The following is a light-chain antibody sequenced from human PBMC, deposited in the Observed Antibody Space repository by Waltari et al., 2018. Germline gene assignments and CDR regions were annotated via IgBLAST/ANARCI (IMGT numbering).Light chain of an antibody. CDR3: MQAVQTPLT. CDR2: LGS. CDR1: QCLLYSNGYNY. V-gene: IGKV2-28*01. Sequence: DIVMTQSPLSLPVTPGEPASISCRSSQCLLYSNGYNYLDWYLQKPGQSPQLLIYLGSNRASGVPDRFSGSGSGTDFTLKISRVEAEDVGVYYCMQAVQTPLTFGGGTKVEIK. J-gene: IGKJ4*01.